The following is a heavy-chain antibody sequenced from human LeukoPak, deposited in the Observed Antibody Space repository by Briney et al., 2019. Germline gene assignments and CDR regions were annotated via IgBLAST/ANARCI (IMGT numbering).Heavy chain of an antibody. V-gene: IGHV3-30*03. CDR2: ISYHGSNI. CDR3: ARKNEQGVTDF. Sequence: TGGSLRLSCAASGFTFTCCGMHWVHQAPGKGLEWLAVISYHGSNIYYADSVKGRFTISRDNSKNTAFLQMNSLRPEDTALYYCARKNEQGVTDFWGQGALVTVSA. CDR1: GFTFTCCG. J-gene: IGHJ4*02. D-gene: IGHD1-1*01.